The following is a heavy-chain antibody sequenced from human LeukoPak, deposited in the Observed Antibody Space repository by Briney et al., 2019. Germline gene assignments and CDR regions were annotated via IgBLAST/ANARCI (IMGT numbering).Heavy chain of an antibody. D-gene: IGHD6-19*01. CDR2: IKQDGSEK. CDR1: GFTFSSYW. Sequence: GGSLRLSCAASGFTFSSYWMSWVRQAPGKGLEWVANIKQDGSEKYYVDSVKGRFTISRDNAKNSLYLQMNSLGAEDTAVYYCARDLELLPPFIAVAGTGGFDPWGQGALVTVSS. J-gene: IGHJ5*02. V-gene: IGHV3-7*01. CDR3: ARDLELLPPFIAVAGTGGFDP.